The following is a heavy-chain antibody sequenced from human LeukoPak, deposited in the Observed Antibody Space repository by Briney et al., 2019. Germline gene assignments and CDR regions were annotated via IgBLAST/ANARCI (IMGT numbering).Heavy chain of an antibody. CDR3: ARHEEEDGYNAKTFHY. J-gene: IGHJ4*02. D-gene: IGHD5-24*01. CDR1: GDSISGSNYY. Sequence: SETLSLTCTVSGDSISGSNYYWGWIRQPPGMGLEWIGSIYHSGRTYYNPSLKSRVTISVDTSKNQFSLRLSSVTAADTAVYYCARHEEEDGYNAKTFHYWGQGTLVTVSS. CDR2: IYHSGRT. V-gene: IGHV4-39*01.